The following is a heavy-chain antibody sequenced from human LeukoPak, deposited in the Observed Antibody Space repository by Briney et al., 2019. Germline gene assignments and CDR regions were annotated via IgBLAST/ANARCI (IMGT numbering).Heavy chain of an antibody. CDR2: ISYDGSNK. D-gene: IGHD2-15*01. CDR3: GTLDVDY. Sequence: GSLRLSCAASGFTFSSFGMPWVRQGPGKGLEWVAVISYDGSNKYYADSVKGRFTISRDNSKNTLYLQTNSLRAEDTAVYYCGTLDVDYWGQGTLVTVSS. V-gene: IGHV3-30*03. CDR1: GFTFSSFG. J-gene: IGHJ4*02.